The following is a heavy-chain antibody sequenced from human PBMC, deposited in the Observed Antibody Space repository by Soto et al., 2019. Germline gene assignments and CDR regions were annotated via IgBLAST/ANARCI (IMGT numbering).Heavy chain of an antibody. CDR1: GFTVSSNY. J-gene: IGHJ6*02. V-gene: IGHV3-53*01. Sequence: GGSLRLSCAASGFTVSSNYMSWVRQAPGKGLEWVSVIYSGGSTYYADSVKGRFTISRDNSKNTLYLQMNSLRAEDTAVYYCARDHRRYSGYDYYYYYGMDVWGQGTTVTVSS. CDR2: IYSGGST. D-gene: IGHD5-12*01. CDR3: ARDHRRYSGYDYYYYYGMDV.